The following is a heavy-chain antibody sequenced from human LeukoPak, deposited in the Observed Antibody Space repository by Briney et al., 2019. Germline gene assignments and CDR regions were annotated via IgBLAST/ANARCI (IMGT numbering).Heavy chain of an antibody. CDR1: GFTFSSYA. Sequence: GSLRLSCAASGFTFSSYAMSWVRQAPGKGLEWVSGISGSGGSTYYADSVKGRFTISRDNSKNTLYLQMNSLRAEDTAVYYCARVVRPRQYYYYYYMDVWGKGTTVTVSS. D-gene: IGHD3-10*02. J-gene: IGHJ6*03. CDR3: ARVVRPRQYYYYYYMDV. V-gene: IGHV3-23*01. CDR2: ISGSGGST.